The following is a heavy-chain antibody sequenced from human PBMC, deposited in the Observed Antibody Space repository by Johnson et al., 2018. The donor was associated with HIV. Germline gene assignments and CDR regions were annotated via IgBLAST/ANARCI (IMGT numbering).Heavy chain of an antibody. V-gene: IGHV3-30*04. CDR3: ARGGPATGGAFDI. Sequence: QVQLVESGGGVVQPGRSLRLSCAASGFTFSSYAMHWVRQAPGKGLEWVAVISYDGSKKFYADSVKGRFTISRDNSKNTLFLQMNSLRAEDTAVYYCARGGPATGGAFDIWGQGTMVTVSS. D-gene: IGHD7-27*01. CDR2: ISYDGSKK. J-gene: IGHJ3*02. CDR1: GFTFSSYA.